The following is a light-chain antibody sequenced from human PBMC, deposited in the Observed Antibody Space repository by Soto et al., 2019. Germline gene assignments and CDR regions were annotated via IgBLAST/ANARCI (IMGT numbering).Light chain of an antibody. CDR1: QDIRNF. V-gene: IGKV1-27*01. CDR3: QKYSSVPV. J-gene: IGKJ3*01. Sequence: DIQMTQSPTSLSASVGARVNITCRVSQDIRNFVAWYQQKPGKAPKLLIYAASNLQSGVPSRFSGSGSGTDFTLTINSLQPEDVATYSCQKYSSVPVFGPGTKVEIK. CDR2: AAS.